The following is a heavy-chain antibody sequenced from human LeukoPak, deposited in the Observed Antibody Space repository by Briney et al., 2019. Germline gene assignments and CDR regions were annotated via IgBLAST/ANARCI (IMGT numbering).Heavy chain of an antibody. CDR2: IRSKAYGGTT. Sequence: PGRSLRLSCTASGFTFGDYAMSWVRQAPGKGLEWVGFIRSKAYGGTTEYAASLKGRFTISRDDSKSIAYLQMNSLKTEDTAGYYCTRTYYYDSSGYYQLYYFDYWGQGTLVTVSS. CDR1: GFTFGDYA. V-gene: IGHV3-49*04. J-gene: IGHJ4*02. D-gene: IGHD3-22*01. CDR3: TRTYYYDSSGYYQLYYFDY.